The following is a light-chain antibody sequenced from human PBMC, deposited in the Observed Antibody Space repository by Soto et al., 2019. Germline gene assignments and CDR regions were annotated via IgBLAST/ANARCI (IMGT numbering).Light chain of an antibody. CDR1: QSISTR. CDR3: QQYDSYAT. Sequence: DIQMTQSPSTLSASVGDRVTITCRASQSISTRLAWYQQKPGKAPKLLIYDVSSLESGVPSRFSGSAAGTEFTLTVSSLQPDEFATYSCQQYDSYATWGQGTNAEIK. J-gene: IGKJ1*01. CDR2: DVS. V-gene: IGKV1-5*01.